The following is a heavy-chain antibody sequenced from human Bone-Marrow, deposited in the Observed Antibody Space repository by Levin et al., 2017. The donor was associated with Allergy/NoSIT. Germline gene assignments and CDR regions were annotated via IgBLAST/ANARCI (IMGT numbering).Heavy chain of an antibody. J-gene: IGHJ4*02. CDR1: SLAFSNYD. V-gene: IGHV3-33*01. Sequence: HPGGSLRLSCEMSSLAFSNYDMHWVRQAPGKGLEWVAGILSDGRKTYYADSVKGRFTISRDNSKNTMFLQLNSLRAEDTAVYFCAREMVYYYDSLGYYPTDSDAYYFDYWGQGTLVTVSA. CDR3: AREMVYYYDSLGYYPTDSDAYYFDY. CDR2: ILSDGRKT. D-gene: IGHD3-22*01.